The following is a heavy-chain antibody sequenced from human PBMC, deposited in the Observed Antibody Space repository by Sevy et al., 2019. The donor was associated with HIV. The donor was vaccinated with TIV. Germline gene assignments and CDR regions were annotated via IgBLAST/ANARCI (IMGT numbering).Heavy chain of an antibody. Sequence: ASVKVSCKASGYTFTGYYMHWVRQAPGQGLEWMGWINPNSGGTNYAQKFQGRVTMTRDTSISTAYMELSGLRSDDTAVYYCARGYCSSTSCGIDPWGQGTLVTVSS. D-gene: IGHD2-2*01. CDR3: ARGYCSSTSCGIDP. J-gene: IGHJ5*02. CDR2: INPNSGGT. V-gene: IGHV1-2*02. CDR1: GYTFTGYY.